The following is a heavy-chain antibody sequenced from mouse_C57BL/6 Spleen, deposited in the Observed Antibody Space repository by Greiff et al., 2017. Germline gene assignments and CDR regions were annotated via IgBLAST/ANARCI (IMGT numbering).Heavy chain of an antibody. CDR1: GYTFTDYE. CDR3: TRDGLRRDDY. CDR2: IDPETGGT. V-gene: IGHV1-15*01. Sequence: QVQLQQSGAELVRPGASVTLSCKASGYTFTDYEMHWVKQTPVHGLEWIGAIDPETGGTAYNQKFKGKAILTADKSSSTAYMELRSLTSEDSAVYYCTRDGLRRDDYWGQGTTLTVSS. J-gene: IGHJ2*01. D-gene: IGHD2-4*01.